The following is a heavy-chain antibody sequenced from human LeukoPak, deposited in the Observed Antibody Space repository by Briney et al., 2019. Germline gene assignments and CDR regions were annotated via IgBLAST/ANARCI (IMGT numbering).Heavy chain of an antibody. J-gene: IGHJ4*02. CDR2: IYYSGST. Sequence: SETLSLTCTVSGGSISSSSYYWGWIRQPPGKGLEWIGSIYYSGSTYYNPSLKSRVTISVDTPKNQISLKLSSVTAADTAVYYCARANRYDLYFDYWGQGTLVTVSS. CDR3: ARANRYDLYFDY. CDR1: GGSISSSSYY. V-gene: IGHV4-39*07. D-gene: IGHD5-12*01.